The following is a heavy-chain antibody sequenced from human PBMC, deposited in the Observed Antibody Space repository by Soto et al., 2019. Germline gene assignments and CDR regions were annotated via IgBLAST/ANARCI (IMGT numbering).Heavy chain of an antibody. D-gene: IGHD3-22*01. CDR1: GGSISSDYW. CDR3: AREVPLDSSGYYYYYGMDV. Sequence: PSETLSLTCAVSGGSISSDYWWTWVRQSPGKGLEWIGEVYHSGNTNYNPSLKSRVTISVDTSKNQFSLNLSSVTAADTAVYYCAREVPLDSSGYYYYYGMDVWGQGTTVTVSS. V-gene: IGHV4-4*02. J-gene: IGHJ6*02. CDR2: VYHSGNT.